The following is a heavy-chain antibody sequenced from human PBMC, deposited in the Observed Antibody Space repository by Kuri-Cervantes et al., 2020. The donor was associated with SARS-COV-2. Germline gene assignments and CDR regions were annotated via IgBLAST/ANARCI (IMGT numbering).Heavy chain of an antibody. CDR2: ISAYNGNT. J-gene: IGHJ5*02. V-gene: IGHV1-18*01. CDR1: GYTFTSYG. Sequence: ASVKVSCKASGYTFTSYGISWVRQAPGQGLEWMGWISAYNGNTNYAQKFQGRVTMTEDTSTDTAYMELSSLRSEDTAVYYCATGPPGTVRWFDPWGQGTLVTVSS. D-gene: IGHD3-10*01. CDR3: ATGPPGTVRWFDP.